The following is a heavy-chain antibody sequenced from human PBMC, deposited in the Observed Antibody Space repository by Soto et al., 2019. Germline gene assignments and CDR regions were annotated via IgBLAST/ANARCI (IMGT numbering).Heavy chain of an antibody. J-gene: IGHJ6*02. V-gene: IGHV1-18*01. CDR3: VKDRDSNSWPSRDV. Sequence: GASVKVSCKTSGYTFTRNGISRVRQAPGQGLEWMGWISPKSGSIKYAQKFQGRVIMTTDTSTSTAYMELRSLRSDDTAVYYCVKDRDSNSWPSRDVWGPGTTVTVSS. D-gene: IGHD3-22*01. CDR1: GYTFTRNG. CDR2: ISPKSGSI.